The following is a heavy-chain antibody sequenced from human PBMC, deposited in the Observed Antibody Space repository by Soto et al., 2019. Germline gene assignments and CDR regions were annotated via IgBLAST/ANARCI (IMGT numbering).Heavy chain of an antibody. D-gene: IGHD6-19*01. Sequence: SETLSLTCTVSGGSISSSSYYWGWIRQPPGKGLEWIGSIYYSGSTCYNPSLKSRVTISVDTSKNQFSLKLSSVTAADTAVYYCASWVAGTSLIGYWGQGTLVTVSS. J-gene: IGHJ4*02. V-gene: IGHV4-39*01. CDR3: ASWVAGTSLIGY. CDR1: GGSISSSSYY. CDR2: IYYSGST.